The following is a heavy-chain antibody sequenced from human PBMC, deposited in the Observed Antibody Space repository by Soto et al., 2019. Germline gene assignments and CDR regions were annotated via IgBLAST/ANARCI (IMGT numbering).Heavy chain of an antibody. Sequence: GGSLRLSCAASGFTFSSYSMNWVRQAPGKGLEWLSYISTSSSTIYYADSVKGRFTISRDNAKNSLYLQMNSLRDEDTAMYYCARDPEGSYPYYYYDMDVWGQGTTVTVSS. CDR2: ISTSSSTI. J-gene: IGHJ6*02. CDR3: ARDPEGSYPYYYYDMDV. V-gene: IGHV3-48*02. D-gene: IGHD1-26*01. CDR1: GFTFSSYS.